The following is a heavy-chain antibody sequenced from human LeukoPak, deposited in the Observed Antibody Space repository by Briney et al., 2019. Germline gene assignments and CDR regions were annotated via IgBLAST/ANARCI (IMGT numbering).Heavy chain of an antibody. CDR3: ARDSRRCSSTSCYTLTDY. V-gene: IGHV4-59*01. CDR2: IYYSGST. D-gene: IGHD2-2*02. Sequence: SETLSPTCTVSGASISSYYWSWIRQPPGKGLEWIGYIYYSGSTNYNPSLKSRVTISVDTSKNQFSLKLSSVTAADTAVYYCARDSRRCSSTSCYTLTDYWGQGTLVTVSS. J-gene: IGHJ4*02. CDR1: GASISSYY.